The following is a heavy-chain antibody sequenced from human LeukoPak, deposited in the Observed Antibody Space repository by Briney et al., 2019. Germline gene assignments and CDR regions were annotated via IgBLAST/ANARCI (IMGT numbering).Heavy chain of an antibody. CDR1: GYTFTSYG. CDR3: ARDLQTTVTTRFDY. V-gene: IGHV1-18*01. D-gene: IGHD4-17*01. CDR2: ISAYNGNT. Sequence: ASVKVSCKASGYTFTSYGISWVRQAPGQGLEWMGWISAYNGNTNYAQKLQGRVTMTTDTSTSTAYMELRSLRSDDTAVYYCARDLQTTVTTRFDYWGQGTLVTVSS. J-gene: IGHJ4*02.